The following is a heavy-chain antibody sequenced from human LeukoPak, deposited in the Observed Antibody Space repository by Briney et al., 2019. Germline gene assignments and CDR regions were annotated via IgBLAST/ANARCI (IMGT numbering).Heavy chain of an antibody. J-gene: IGHJ4*02. V-gene: IGHV1-8*01. CDR1: GYTFTSYD. D-gene: IGHD3-3*01. CDR3: ARAGEYYDFWSGYWDLDY. Sequence: ASVKVSCKASGYTFTSYDINWVRQATGQGLEWMGWMNPNSGNTGYAQKFQGRVTMTRNTSISTAYMELSSLRSEDTAVYYCARAGEYYDFWSGYWDLDYWGQGTLVTVSS. CDR2: MNPNSGNT.